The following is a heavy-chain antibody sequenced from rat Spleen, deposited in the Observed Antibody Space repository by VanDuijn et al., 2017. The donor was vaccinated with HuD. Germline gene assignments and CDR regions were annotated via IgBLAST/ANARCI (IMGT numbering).Heavy chain of an antibody. Sequence: EVQLVESGGGLVQPGRSLKLSCAASGFTFSDYNMAWVRQAPKKGLEWVATISYDGSSTYYRDSVKGRFTISRDNAKSTLYLLMDSLRSEDTATYYCARHGIQWYFDYWGQGVMVTVSS. V-gene: IGHV5-7*01. CDR2: ISYDGSST. CDR3: ARHGIQWYFDY. J-gene: IGHJ2*01. CDR1: GFTFSDYN. D-gene: IGHD1-1*01.